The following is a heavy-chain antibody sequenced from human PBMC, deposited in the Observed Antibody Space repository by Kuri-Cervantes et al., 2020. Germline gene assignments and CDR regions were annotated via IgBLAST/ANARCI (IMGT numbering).Heavy chain of an antibody. D-gene: IGHD6-13*01. CDR3: ARVRSHYFDY. J-gene: IGHJ4*02. Sequence: ASVKVSCKASGYTFTSYAMHWVRQAPGQRLEWVGWINASNGNTKYSQKFQGRVTITRDTSASTAYMELSSLRSEDTAVYYCARVRSHYFDYWGQGTLVTVSS. CDR2: INASNGNT. V-gene: IGHV1-3*01. CDR1: GYTFTSYA.